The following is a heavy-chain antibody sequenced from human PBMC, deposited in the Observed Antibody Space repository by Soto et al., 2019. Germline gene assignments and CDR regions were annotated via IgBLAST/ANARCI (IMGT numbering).Heavy chain of an antibody. D-gene: IGHD6-13*01. CDR1: GYTFTSYG. V-gene: IGHV1-18*04. CDR2: ISAYNGNT. Sequence: GASVKVSCKASGYTFTSYGISWVRQSPGQGLEWMGWISAYNGNTNHPQKLQGRVTMTTDTSTITAYMELRSLRSDDTAVYDLARDPRVAAAGNYYNDGMDVWGQGTTVTSSS. J-gene: IGHJ6*02. CDR3: ARDPRVAAAGNYYNDGMDV.